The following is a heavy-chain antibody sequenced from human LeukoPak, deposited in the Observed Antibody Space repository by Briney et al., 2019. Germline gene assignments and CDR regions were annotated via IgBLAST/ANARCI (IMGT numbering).Heavy chain of an antibody. V-gene: IGHV3-21*01. D-gene: IGHD6-6*01. J-gene: IGHJ4*02. CDR2: ISSSSSYM. CDR1: GFTFSSYS. Sequence: PGGSLRLSCAASGFTFSSYSMNWVRQAPGKGLEWVSSISSSSSYMYYADSVKGRFTISRDNAKNSLYLQMNSLRAEDTAVYYCARDPGSSSPLWGQGTLVTVSS. CDR3: ARDPGSSSPL.